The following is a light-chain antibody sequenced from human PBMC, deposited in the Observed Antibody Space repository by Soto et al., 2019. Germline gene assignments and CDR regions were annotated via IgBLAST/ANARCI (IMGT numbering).Light chain of an antibody. CDR2: GDY. J-gene: IGLJ2*01. CDR1: GSSIGTYT. Sequence: QSVLTQPPSASGTPGQRVTISCSGSGSSIGTYTVNWYRQLPGTAPKILIYGDYQRPSGVPDRFSGSKSGTSDSLAISGLQSEDEADNYWAAWDGSLNNVLFGGGTKLTVL. CDR3: AAWDGSLNNVL. V-gene: IGLV1-44*01.